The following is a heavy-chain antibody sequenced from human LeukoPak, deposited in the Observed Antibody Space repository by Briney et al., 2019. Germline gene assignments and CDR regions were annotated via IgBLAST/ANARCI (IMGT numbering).Heavy chain of an antibody. CDR1: GFTFSSHD. CDR3: ARVDTLAGCFDY. Sequence: GGSLRLSCAASGFTFSSHDMNWFRQAPGKGLEWISHISDSGSIYYADSVKGRFTISRDNARNSLYMHMNSLRAEDTAVYYRARVDTLAGCFDYWGQGTLVTVSS. CDR2: ISDSGSI. V-gene: IGHV3-48*03. J-gene: IGHJ4*02. D-gene: IGHD3/OR15-3a*01.